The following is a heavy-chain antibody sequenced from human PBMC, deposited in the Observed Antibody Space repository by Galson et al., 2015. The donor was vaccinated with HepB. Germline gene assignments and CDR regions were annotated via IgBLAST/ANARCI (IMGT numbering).Heavy chain of an antibody. CDR2: CGSGNIK. Sequence: SLRLSCAASGCTFSDFAMVWVRQAPGVGLEWVSTCGSGNIKYYADSVKGRFAISRDNSRNTLYLQMNSLRAEDTAVYYCAKWRLSERWFDPWGQGSLVTVSS. J-gene: IGHJ5*02. CDR1: GCTFSDFA. D-gene: IGHD1-1*01. CDR3: AKWRLSERWFDP. V-gene: IGHV3-23*01.